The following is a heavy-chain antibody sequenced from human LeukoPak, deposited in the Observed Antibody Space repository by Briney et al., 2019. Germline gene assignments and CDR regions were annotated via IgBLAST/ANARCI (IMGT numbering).Heavy chain of an antibody. Sequence: GGSLRLSCAVSGSTSSRNFMSWVRQTPEKGLEWVANIDQDGSERNYVDSVKGRFTISRDNAKNSLFLQMNSLRAEDTAIYYCASGAGWESGYWGQGTLVTVSS. V-gene: IGHV3-7*01. D-gene: IGHD1-26*01. CDR3: ASGAGWESGY. CDR1: GSTSSRNF. J-gene: IGHJ4*02. CDR2: IDQDGSER.